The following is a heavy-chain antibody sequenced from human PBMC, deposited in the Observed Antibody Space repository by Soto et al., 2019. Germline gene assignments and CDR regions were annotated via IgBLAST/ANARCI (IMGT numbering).Heavy chain of an antibody. D-gene: IGHD2-2*01. Sequence: GGSLRLSCAASGFTFSSYSMNWVRQAPGKGLEWVSYISSSSSTIYYADSVKGRFTISRDNAKNSLYLQMNSLRAEDTAVYYCASSAIHCSSTSCYSDYYYYYYMDVWGKGTTVTVSS. V-gene: IGHV3-48*01. CDR1: GFTFSSYS. CDR3: ASSAIHCSSTSCYSDYYYYYYMDV. CDR2: ISSSSSTI. J-gene: IGHJ6*03.